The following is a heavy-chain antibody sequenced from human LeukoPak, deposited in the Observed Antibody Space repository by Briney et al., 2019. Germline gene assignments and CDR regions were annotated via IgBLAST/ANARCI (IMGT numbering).Heavy chain of an antibody. D-gene: IGHD3-22*01. CDR2: IKQDGSEK. J-gene: IGHJ4*02. CDR1: GFTFSSYW. Sequence: GGSLRLSCAASGFTFSSYWMSWVRQAPGKGLEWVANIKQDGSEKYYVDSVKGRFTISRDNAKNSLYLQMNSLRAEDTAVYYCARALSSGYDHFDYWGQGTLVTVSS. CDR3: ARALSSGYDHFDY. V-gene: IGHV3-7*01.